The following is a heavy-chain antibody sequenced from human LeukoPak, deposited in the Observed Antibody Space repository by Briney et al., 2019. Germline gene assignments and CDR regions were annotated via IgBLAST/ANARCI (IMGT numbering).Heavy chain of an antibody. CDR3: ARWVTADRGKKDAFDI. Sequence: GESLKISCKASGYSFTTYWIGWVRQVPGKGLEWMGIIFPADSSTRYSPSFQGQLSVSADKSMTTAYLQWSSLKASDTAMYFCARWVTADRGKKDAFDIWGQGTMVTVSS. V-gene: IGHV5-51*01. J-gene: IGHJ3*02. CDR1: GYSFTTYW. CDR2: IFPADSST. D-gene: IGHD2-21*02.